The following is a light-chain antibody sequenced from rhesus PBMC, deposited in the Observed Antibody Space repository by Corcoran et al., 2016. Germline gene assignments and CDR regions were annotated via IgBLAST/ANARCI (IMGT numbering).Light chain of an antibody. J-gene: IGKJ3*01. CDR3: QHGYRTPIT. Sequence: DIQMTQSPSSLSASVGDRVTITCRASANDNNHLNWYQQKPGNAPELLIYKAFTLEIGVPSSFSGSGLGTDYTFTISSLQPEDVATYYCQHGYRTPITFGPGTKLDIK. V-gene: IGKV1-74*01. CDR1: ANDNNH. CDR2: KAF.